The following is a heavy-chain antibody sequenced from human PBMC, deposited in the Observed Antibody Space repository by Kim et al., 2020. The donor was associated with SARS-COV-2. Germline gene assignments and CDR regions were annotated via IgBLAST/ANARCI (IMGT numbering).Heavy chain of an antibody. CDR2: VNHSGST. CDR1: GGSFSGYY. V-gene: IGHV4-34*01. Sequence: SETLSLTCAVSGGSFSGYYWSCVRQPPGQGLEWIGEVNHSGSTSYNPSLKSRLTISMDTSKNQFSLKLRSMTAADTAMYYCASFTGTHFDYWGRGSLVTV. CDR3: ASFTGTHFDY. D-gene: IGHD1-1*01. J-gene: IGHJ4*02.